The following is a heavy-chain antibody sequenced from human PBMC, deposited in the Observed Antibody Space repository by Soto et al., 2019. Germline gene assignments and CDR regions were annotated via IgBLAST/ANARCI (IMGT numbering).Heavy chain of an antibody. J-gene: IGHJ5*02. Sequence: QVQLVQSGAEVKKPGASVKVSCKASGYTFTSYGISWLRQAPGQGLEWMGWISAYNGNTNYAQKLQGRVTMTTDTSTSTAYMEVRSLRSDDTAVYYCARDRPYDFWSGNWFDPWGQGTLVTVSS. V-gene: IGHV1-18*01. D-gene: IGHD3-3*01. CDR1: GYTFTSYG. CDR2: ISAYNGNT. CDR3: ARDRPYDFWSGNWFDP.